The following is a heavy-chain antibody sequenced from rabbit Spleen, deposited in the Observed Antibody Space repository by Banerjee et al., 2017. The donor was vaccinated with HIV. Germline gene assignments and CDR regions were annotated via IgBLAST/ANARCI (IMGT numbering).Heavy chain of an antibody. D-gene: IGHD2-1*01. CDR2: IAGSSSGFT. Sequence: QSLEESGGDLVKPGASLTLTCTASGFSFSSSDYMCWVRQAPGKGLEWISCIAGSSSGFTYSATWAKGRFTCSKTSSTTVTLQMTSLTAADTATYFCARGSATMTMVITGYYLYLWGPGTLVTVS. CDR3: ARGSATMTMVITGYYLYL. CDR1: GFSFSSSDY. J-gene: IGHJ4*01. V-gene: IGHV1S40*01.